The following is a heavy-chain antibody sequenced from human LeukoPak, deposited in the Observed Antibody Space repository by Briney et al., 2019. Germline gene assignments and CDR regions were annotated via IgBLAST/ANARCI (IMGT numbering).Heavy chain of an antibody. J-gene: IGHJ4*02. CDR1: GYTFTAYY. V-gene: IGHV1-2*02. CDR3: AKISRSGWYVDY. D-gene: IGHD6-19*01. Sequence: ASVKVSCKASGYTFTAYYLHWVRQAPGQGLEWMGWIDPDSGDTYYAQKFQGGVTVTRDTSISTAYMEVNRLTSDDTAVYFCAKISRSGWYVDYWGQGTLVTVSS. CDR2: IDPDSGDT.